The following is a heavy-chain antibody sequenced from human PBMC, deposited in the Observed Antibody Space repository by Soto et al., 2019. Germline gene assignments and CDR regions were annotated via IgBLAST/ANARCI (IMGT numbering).Heavy chain of an antibody. V-gene: IGHV4-34*01. CDR1: GGSFSGYY. Sequence: SETLSLTCAVYGGSFSGYYWSWIRQPPGKGLEWIGEINHSGSTSYNPSLKSRVTISVDTSKNQFSLKLSSVTAADTAVYYCARGPDKTRFDYYDFWGGPPYYFDYWGKGTLVTVSS. J-gene: IGHJ4*02. CDR2: INHSGST. D-gene: IGHD3-3*01. CDR3: ARGPDKTRFDYYDFWGGPPYYFDY.